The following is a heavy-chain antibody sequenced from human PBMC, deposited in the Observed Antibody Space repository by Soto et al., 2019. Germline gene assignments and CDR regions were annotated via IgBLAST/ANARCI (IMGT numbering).Heavy chain of an antibody. D-gene: IGHD3-3*01. J-gene: IGHJ5*02. CDR3: ASEKGGPIFGVAISWFDP. CDR1: GFTFSSYW. Sequence: EVQLVESGGGLVQPGGSLRLSCAAAGFTFSSYWMHWVRQAPGKGLVWVSRINSDGSSTSYADSVKGRFTISRDNAKNTLYLQMNGRRAEDTAVYYCASEKGGPIFGVAISWFDPWGQGTLVTVSS. V-gene: IGHV3-74*01. CDR2: INSDGSST.